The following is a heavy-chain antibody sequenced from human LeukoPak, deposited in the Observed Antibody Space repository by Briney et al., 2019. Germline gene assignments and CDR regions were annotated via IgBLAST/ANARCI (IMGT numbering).Heavy chain of an antibody. CDR2: ISAYNGNT. J-gene: IGHJ3*02. CDR3: ARGVRGYCSGNSCFLAFDI. D-gene: IGHD2-15*01. Sequence: GASVKVSCKASGYTFTSYGISWVRQAPGQGLEWMGWISAYNGNTNYAQKLQGRVTMTTDTSTSTAYMELRSLRSDDTAVYYCARGVRGYCSGNSCFLAFDIWGQGTMVTVSS. CDR1: GYTFTSYG. V-gene: IGHV1-18*01.